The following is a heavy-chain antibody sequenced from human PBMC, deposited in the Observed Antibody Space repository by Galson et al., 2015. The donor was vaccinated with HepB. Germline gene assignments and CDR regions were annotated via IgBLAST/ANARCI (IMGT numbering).Heavy chain of an antibody. CDR2: ISGSGGST. CDR3: AKTGPRLLAPSDTAMETEGYYYYGMDV. CDR1: GFTFSSYA. D-gene: IGHD5-18*01. Sequence: SCKASGFTFSSYAMSWVRQAPGKGLEWVSAISGSGGSTYYADSVKGRLTISRDNSKNTLYLQMNSLRAEDTAVYYCAKTGPRLLAPSDTAMETEGYYYYGMDVWGQGTTVTVSS. J-gene: IGHJ6*02. V-gene: IGHV3-23*01.